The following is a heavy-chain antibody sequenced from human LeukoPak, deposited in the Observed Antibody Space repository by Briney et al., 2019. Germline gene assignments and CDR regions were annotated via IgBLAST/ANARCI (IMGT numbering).Heavy chain of an antibody. CDR1: GFTFSSYG. Sequence: GGTLRLSCAASGFTFSSYGMSWVRQAPGKGLEWVSAISGSGGSTYYADSVKGRFTISRDNSKNTLYLQMNSLRAEDTAVYYCAKEKYSSSWYPWFDPWGQGTLVTVSS. V-gene: IGHV3-23*01. CDR2: ISGSGGST. CDR3: AKEKYSSSWYPWFDP. J-gene: IGHJ5*02. D-gene: IGHD6-13*01.